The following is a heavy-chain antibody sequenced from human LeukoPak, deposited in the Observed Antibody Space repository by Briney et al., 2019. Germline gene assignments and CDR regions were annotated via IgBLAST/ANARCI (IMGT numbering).Heavy chain of an antibody. J-gene: IGHJ4*02. V-gene: IGHV3-30*02. Sequence: PGGSLRLSCAASGFTFNSCGMHWVRQAPGKGLDWVAFIRYDGNDEYYADSVRGRFTISRDNSKNTLYLQMNSLRAEDTAVYYCAKRDDYTYYGLDYWGQGTLVTVSS. D-gene: IGHD4-11*01. CDR1: GFTFNSCG. CDR2: IRYDGNDE. CDR3: AKRDDYTYYGLDY.